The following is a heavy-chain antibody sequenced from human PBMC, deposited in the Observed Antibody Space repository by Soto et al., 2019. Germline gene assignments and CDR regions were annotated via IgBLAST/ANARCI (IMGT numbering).Heavy chain of an antibody. CDR3: ARDPEGERKKYCSGGSCYEALIYDYGMEV. CDR2: IIPIFGTA. D-gene: IGHD2-15*01. CDR1: GGTFSSYA. V-gene: IGHV1-69*13. J-gene: IGHJ6*01. Sequence: SVKVSCKSSGGTFSSYAISWVRQAPGQGLEWMGGIIPIFGTANYAQKFQGRVTITADESTSTAYMELSSLRSEDTAVYYCARDPEGERKKYCSGGSCYEALIYDYGMEVW.